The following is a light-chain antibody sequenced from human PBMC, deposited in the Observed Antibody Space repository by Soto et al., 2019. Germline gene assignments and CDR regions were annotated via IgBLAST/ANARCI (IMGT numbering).Light chain of an antibody. CDR2: GAS. Sequence: DSQMTQSPSSLSASVGDRVTITCRASQAINIYLAWYQQKPGKVPKLLIYGASTLRSGVPSRFSGSGSGTEFTLTISSLQPEDVATYYCQKYYSALWTFGQGTRVEIK. CDR3: QKYYSALWT. J-gene: IGKJ1*01. V-gene: IGKV1-27*01. CDR1: QAINIY.